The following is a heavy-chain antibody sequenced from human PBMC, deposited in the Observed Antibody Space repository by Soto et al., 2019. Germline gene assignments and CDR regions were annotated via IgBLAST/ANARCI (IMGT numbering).Heavy chain of an antibody. CDR1: GGSISSSNW. J-gene: IGHJ4*02. Sequence: QVQLQESGPGLVKPSGTLSLTCAVSGGSISSSNWWSWVRQPPGKGLQWIGEIYHSGSTNYIPSLKXRFTXSXYKSRNQFSLKLSSVTAADTAVYYCARRWGEGRVDYWGQGTLVTVSS. CDR3: ARRWGEGRVDY. V-gene: IGHV4-4*02. D-gene: IGHD3-10*01. CDR2: IYHSGST.